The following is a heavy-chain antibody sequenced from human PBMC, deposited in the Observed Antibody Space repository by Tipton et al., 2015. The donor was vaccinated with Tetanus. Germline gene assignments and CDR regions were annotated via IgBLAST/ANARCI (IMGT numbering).Heavy chain of an antibody. D-gene: IGHD2-15*01. CDR3: ARDLLSGGPYYFDY. V-gene: IGHV4-39*07. CDR2: INHSGST. J-gene: IGHJ4*02. Sequence: TLSLTCTVSGGSISSGGYYWSWIRQPPGKGLEWIGEINHSGSTNYNPSLKSRVTISVDTSKNQFSLKLSSVTAADTAVYYCARDLLSGGPYYFDYWGQGTLVTVSS. CDR1: GGSISSGGYY.